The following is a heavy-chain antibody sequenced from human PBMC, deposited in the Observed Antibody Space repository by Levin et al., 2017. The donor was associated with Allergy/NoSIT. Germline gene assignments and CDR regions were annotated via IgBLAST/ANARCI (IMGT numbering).Heavy chain of an antibody. J-gene: IGHJ4*02. CDR2: IYYSGTS. D-gene: IGHD3-3*01. CDR1: GGSISSSNW. Sequence: KASETLSLTCAVSGGSISSSNWWSWVRQSPGKGLEWIGEIYYSGTSNYSPSLESRVIMSVDNSKNQFSLKLTSVTDAETARYYCGRKVFWSGDVNDLDLWGQGTLVTVSS. V-gene: IGHV4-4*02. CDR3: GRKVFWSGDVNDLDL.